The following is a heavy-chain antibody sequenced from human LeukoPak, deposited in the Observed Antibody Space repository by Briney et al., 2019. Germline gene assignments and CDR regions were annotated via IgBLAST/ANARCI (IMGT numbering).Heavy chain of an antibody. Sequence: PSETLSLTCTVSGVSISSSNSYWGWIRQPPGKGLEWIGSIYYSGNTYYNPSLKSRVTISVDTSKNQFSLKLSSVTAADTAVYYCASGSGSYFYWGQGTLVTVSS. D-gene: IGHD3-10*01. V-gene: IGHV4-39*01. CDR1: GVSISSSNSY. CDR3: ASGSGSYFY. J-gene: IGHJ4*02. CDR2: IYYSGNT.